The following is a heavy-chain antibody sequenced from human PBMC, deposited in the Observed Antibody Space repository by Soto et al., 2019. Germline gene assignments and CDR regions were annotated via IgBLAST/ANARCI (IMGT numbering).Heavy chain of an antibody. CDR1: DGSISSGDYC. CDR2: IYYSGST. V-gene: IGHV4-61*08. Sequence: ILPLPCTVSDGSISSGDYCWSWIRKPPGKGLEWIGYIYYSGSTNYNPSLKSRVTISVDTSKNQFSLKLSSVTAADTAVYYCAREASLTDYYYSGMDVWGQGTTDTVSS. J-gene: IGHJ6*02. CDR3: AREASLTDYYYSGMDV.